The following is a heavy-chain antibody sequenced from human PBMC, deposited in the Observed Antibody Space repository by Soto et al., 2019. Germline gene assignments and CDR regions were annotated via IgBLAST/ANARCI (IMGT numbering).Heavy chain of an antibody. V-gene: IGHV1-3*01. CDR2: INAVNGDT. Sequence: ASVKVSCKTSGYSFNTHAMHWVRQAPGQGLEWVGWINAVNGDTRYSQKFQGRVTITSDTSATTAYMELSSLRSEDTAVYYCAREGVATYHYYGMDVWGQGTPVTVSS. CDR1: GYSFNTHA. J-gene: IGHJ6*02. D-gene: IGHD5-12*01. CDR3: AREGVATYHYYGMDV.